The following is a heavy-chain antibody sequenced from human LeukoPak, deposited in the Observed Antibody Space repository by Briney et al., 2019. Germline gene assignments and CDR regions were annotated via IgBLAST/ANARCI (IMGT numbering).Heavy chain of an antibody. D-gene: IGHD2-2*01. CDR3: AKALGYCSSTSCPENWFDP. Sequence: PGGSLRLSCAASGFTFSSYGMHWVRQAPGKGLEWVSAISGSGGSTYYADSVKGRFTISRDNSKNTLYLQMNSLRAEDTAVYYCAKALGYCSSTSCPENWFDPWGQGTLVTVSS. J-gene: IGHJ5*02. V-gene: IGHV3-23*01. CDR2: ISGSGGST. CDR1: GFTFSSYG.